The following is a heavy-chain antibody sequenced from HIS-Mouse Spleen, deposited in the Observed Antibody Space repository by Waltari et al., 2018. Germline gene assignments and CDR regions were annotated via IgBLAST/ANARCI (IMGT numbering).Heavy chain of an antibody. CDR1: GCSISSSRYY. J-gene: IGHJ5*02. V-gene: IGHV4-39*07. D-gene: IGHD4-17*01. Sequence: QLQLQESGPGLVTPSETLSLTCTVSGCSISSSRYYWGWIRKPPGKGLEWIGSIYYSGSTYYNPSLKRRVTISVDTSKNQFSLKLSSVTAADTAVYYCARDYGDNWFDPWGQGTLVTVSS. CDR3: ARDYGDNWFDP. CDR2: IYYSGST.